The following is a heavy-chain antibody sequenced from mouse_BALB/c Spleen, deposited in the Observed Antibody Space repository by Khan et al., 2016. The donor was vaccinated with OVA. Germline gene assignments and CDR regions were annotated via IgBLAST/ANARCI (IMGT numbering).Heavy chain of an antibody. V-gene: IGHV1S132*01. J-gene: IGHJ3*01. CDR2: IFPGTGTT. CDR3: ARGYFGNYEFAY. D-gene: IGHD2-1*01. CDR1: GYTFTSYW. Sequence: QVQLQQSGAELVKPGASVKLSCKTSGYTFTSYWIQWVKQRPGQGLGWIGQIFPGTGTTYSNENFKAKATLTVVTSSSTAYMQLSSLTSEDSAVYFCARGYFGNYEFAYWGQGTLVTVSA.